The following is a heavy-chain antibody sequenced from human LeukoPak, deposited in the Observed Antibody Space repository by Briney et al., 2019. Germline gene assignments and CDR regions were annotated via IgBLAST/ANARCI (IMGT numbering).Heavy chain of an antibody. CDR2: IYYSGTT. J-gene: IGHJ3*02. CDR3: ATSTTTPDAFDI. Sequence: SETLSLTCTVSGGSISSYYWSWIRQPPGKGLEWIAYIYYSGTTNYNPSLKSRVTISVDTSKNQFSLKLSSVTAADTAVYYCATSTTTPDAFDIWGQGTMVTVSS. D-gene: IGHD4-17*01. V-gene: IGHV4-59*08. CDR1: GGSISSYY.